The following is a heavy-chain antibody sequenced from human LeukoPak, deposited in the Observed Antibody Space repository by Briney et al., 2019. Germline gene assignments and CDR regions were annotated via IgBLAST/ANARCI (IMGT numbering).Heavy chain of an antibody. J-gene: IGHJ4*02. Sequence: SETLSLTCTVSGGSISSYYWSWIRQPPGKRLEWIGHIYYSGSTNYNPSLKSRFTISVDTSKNQFSLKLSSVTAADTAVYYCASRSSIWSGYQDTLYYFDSWGQGTLVTVSS. CDR3: ASRSSIWSGYQDTLYYFDS. CDR2: IYYSGST. D-gene: IGHD3-3*01. CDR1: GGSISSYY. V-gene: IGHV4-59*01.